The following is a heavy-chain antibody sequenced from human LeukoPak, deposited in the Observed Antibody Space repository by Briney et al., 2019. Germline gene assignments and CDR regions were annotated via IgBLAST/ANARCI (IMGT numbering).Heavy chain of an antibody. D-gene: IGHD3-10*01. V-gene: IGHV4-34*01. CDR2: INHSGST. CDR3: ARVRYYYGSGSYSLAPYYYYGMDV. J-gene: IGHJ6*02. CDR1: GGSFSGYY. Sequence: SETLSLTCAVYGGSFSGYYWSWILQPPGKGLEWIGEINHSGSTNYNPSLKSRVTISVDTSKNQFSLKLSSVTAADTAVYYCARVRYYYGSGSYSLAPYYYYGMDVWGQGTTVTVSS.